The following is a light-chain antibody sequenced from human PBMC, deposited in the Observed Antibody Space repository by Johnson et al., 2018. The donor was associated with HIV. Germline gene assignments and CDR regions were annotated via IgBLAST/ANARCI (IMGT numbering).Light chain of an antibody. J-gene: IGLJ1*01. Sequence: QPVLTQPPSVSAAPGQKVTISCSGSSSNIGNNYVSWYQQLPGTAPKLLIYGNDKRPSGIPDRFSGSKSGTSATLGITGLQTGDEADYFCGTWDSRLSIFVFGTGTKITV. CDR2: GND. V-gene: IGLV1-51*02. CDR1: SSNIGNNY. CDR3: GTWDSRLSIFV.